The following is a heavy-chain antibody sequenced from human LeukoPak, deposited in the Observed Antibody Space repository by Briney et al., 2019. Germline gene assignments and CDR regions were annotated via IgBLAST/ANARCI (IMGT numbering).Heavy chain of an antibody. D-gene: IGHD1-26*01. J-gene: IGHJ4*02. V-gene: IGHV4-34*01. CDR2: INHSGST. CDR1: GGSFSVYY. Sequence: SETLSLTCAVYGGSFSVYYWSWIRQPPGKGLEWIGEINHSGSTNYNPSLKSRVTISVDTSKNQFSLKLSSVTAADTAVYYCARGGHIVGATRGNDYWGQGTLVTVSS. CDR3: ARGGHIVGATRGNDY.